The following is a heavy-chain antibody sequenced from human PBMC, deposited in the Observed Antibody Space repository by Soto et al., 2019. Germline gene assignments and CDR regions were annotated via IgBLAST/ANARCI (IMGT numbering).Heavy chain of an antibody. V-gene: IGHV3-23*01. D-gene: IGHD6-19*01. CDR1: GFTFSSYA. Sequence: QLLESGGGLVQPGGSLRLSCAASGFTFSSYAMSWVRQAPGKGLEWVSAISGSGISTYYADSVKGRFTISRDNSKNALDLQMNSLRAEDTAVYYCAKDSGLIYGGYWGQGTLVTVSS. CDR2: ISGSGIST. CDR3: AKDSGLIYGGY. J-gene: IGHJ4*02.